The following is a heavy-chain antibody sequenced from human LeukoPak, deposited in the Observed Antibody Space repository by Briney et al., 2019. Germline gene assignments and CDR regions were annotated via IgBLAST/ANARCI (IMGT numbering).Heavy chain of an antibody. V-gene: IGHV3-21*01. CDR1: GFTFSSYS. CDR2: ISSSSSYI. J-gene: IGHJ4*02. Sequence: GGSLRLSCAASGFTFSSYSMNWVRQAPGKGLEWVSSISSSSSYIYYADSVKGRFTISRDNAKNSLYLQMNSLRAEDTAVYYCARDPFGSSDFDYWGQGTLVTVSS. CDR3: ARDPFGSSDFDY. D-gene: IGHD1-26*01.